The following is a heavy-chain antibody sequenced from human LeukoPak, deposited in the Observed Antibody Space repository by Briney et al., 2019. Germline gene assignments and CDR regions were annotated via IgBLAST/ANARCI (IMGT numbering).Heavy chain of an antibody. D-gene: IGHD4-17*01. V-gene: IGHV1-69-2*01. J-gene: IGHJ4*02. CDR2: VDPEDGET. CDR3: ATGLGDFWNFDY. CDR1: GYTFTDYY. Sequence: GASVKVSCKVSGYTFTDYYMHWVQQAPGKGLEWMGLVDPEDGETIYAEKFQGRVTITADTSTDTAYMELSSLRSEDMAVYYCATGLGDFWNFDYWGQGTLVTVSS.